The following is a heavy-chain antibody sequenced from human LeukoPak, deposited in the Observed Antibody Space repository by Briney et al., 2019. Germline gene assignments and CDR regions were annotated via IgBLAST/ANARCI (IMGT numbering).Heavy chain of an antibody. CDR1: GFTFDDYA. V-gene: IGHV3-9*01. CDR3: ARVLGDYEGY. D-gene: IGHD4-17*01. CDR2: ISWSSSDI. Sequence: GRSLRLSCVASGFTFDDYAMHWVRQAPGKGLEWVSGISWSSSDIGYSASVKGRFTISRDNSKNTLYLQMNSLRAEDTAVYYCARVLGDYEGYWGQGTLVTVSS. J-gene: IGHJ4*02.